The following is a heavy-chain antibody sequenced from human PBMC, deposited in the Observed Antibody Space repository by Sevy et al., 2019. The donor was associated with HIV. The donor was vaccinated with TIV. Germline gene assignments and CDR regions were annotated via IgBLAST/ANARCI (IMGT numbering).Heavy chain of an antibody. CDR2: IYTSGST. J-gene: IGHJ4*02. Sequence: SETLSLTCTVNGGSISSYYWSWIRQSAGKGLEWIGRIYTSGSTNYNPSLKSRATMPVDTSKTQFSLNLGSVTAADTAVYYCARRGNLGGGDYFDYWGQGTLVTVSS. CDR3: ARRGNLGGGDYFDY. D-gene: IGHD1-26*01. V-gene: IGHV4-4*07. CDR1: GGSISSYY.